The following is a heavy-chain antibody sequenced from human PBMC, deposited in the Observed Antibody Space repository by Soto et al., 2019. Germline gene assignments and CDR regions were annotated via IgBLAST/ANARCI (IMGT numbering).Heavy chain of an antibody. Sequence: KPGGSLRLSCTASGFTFGDYAMSWFRQAPGKGLEWVGFIRSKAYGGTTEYAASVKGRFTISRDDSKSIAYLQMNSLKTEDTAVYYCTRSVVGATHPPFDYWGQGTLVTVSS. CDR1: GFTFGDYA. CDR2: IRSKAYGGTT. J-gene: IGHJ4*02. D-gene: IGHD1-26*01. CDR3: TRSVVGATHPPFDY. V-gene: IGHV3-49*05.